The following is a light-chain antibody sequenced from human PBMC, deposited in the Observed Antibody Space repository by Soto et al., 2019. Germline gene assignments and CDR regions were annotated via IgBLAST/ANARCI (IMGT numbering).Light chain of an antibody. CDR1: QSISSY. Sequence: DIQMTQSPSSLSASVGDRVTITCRASQSISSYLNWYQQKPGKAPKLLIYAASSLQSGVPSRFSGSGSGTDFSLTISNLQPDDCATYYCQQYENYWTFGQGTKVDIK. V-gene: IGKV1-39*01. CDR2: AAS. CDR3: QQYENYWT. J-gene: IGKJ1*01.